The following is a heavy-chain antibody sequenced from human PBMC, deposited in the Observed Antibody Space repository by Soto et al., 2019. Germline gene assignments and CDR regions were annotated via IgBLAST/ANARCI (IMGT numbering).Heavy chain of an antibody. CDR1: GFTFCSYA. CDR3: SGYSSSWYNFDY. D-gene: IGHD6-13*01. CDR2: INHSGST. V-gene: IGHV4-34*08. Sequence: GTLRLSCAASGFTFCSYAMRWVRQPPGKGLEWIGEINHSGSTNYNPSLKSRVTISVDTSKNQFSLKLSSVTAADTAVYYCSGYSSSWYNFDYWGQGTLVTVSS. J-gene: IGHJ4*02.